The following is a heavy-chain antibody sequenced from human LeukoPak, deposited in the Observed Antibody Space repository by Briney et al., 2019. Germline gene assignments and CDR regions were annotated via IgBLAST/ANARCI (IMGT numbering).Heavy chain of an antibody. CDR2: IYYSGST. V-gene: IGHV4-31*03. CDR3: ARDIGTSCFDY. CDR1: GGSISSGGYY. D-gene: IGHD2-2*01. J-gene: IGHJ4*02. Sequence: SQTLSLTCTVSGGSISSGGYYWSWIRQHPGKGLEWIGYIYYSGSTYYNPSLKSRVTISVDTSKSQFSLKLSPVTAADTAVYYCARDIGTSCFDYWGQGTLVTVSS.